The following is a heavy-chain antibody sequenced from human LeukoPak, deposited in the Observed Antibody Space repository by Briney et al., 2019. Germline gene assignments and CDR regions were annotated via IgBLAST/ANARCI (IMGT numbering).Heavy chain of an antibody. Sequence: GASVKVSCKASGYTFTGYYMHWVRQAPGQGLEWMGWINPNSGGTNYAQKFQGRVTMTRDTSISTAYMELSRLRSDDTAVYYCARDPGYCSSTSCYHIFDYWGQGTLVTVSS. J-gene: IGHJ4*02. D-gene: IGHD2-2*01. CDR3: ARDPGYCSSTSCYHIFDY. V-gene: IGHV1-2*02. CDR2: INPNSGGT. CDR1: GYTFTGYY.